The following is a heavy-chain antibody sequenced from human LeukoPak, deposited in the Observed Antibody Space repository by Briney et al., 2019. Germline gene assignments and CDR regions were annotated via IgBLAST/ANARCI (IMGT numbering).Heavy chain of an antibody. Sequence: PGGSLRLSCAASGFTFSSYEMNWVRQAPGKGLEWVSYISSSGSTIYYADSVTGRFTISRDNAKNSLYLEMNSLRAEDTAVYYWARDQRQDYYDSSAHSDYWGQGTLVTVSS. CDR1: GFTFSSYE. CDR3: ARDQRQDYYDSSAHSDY. CDR2: ISSSGSTI. D-gene: IGHD3-22*01. J-gene: IGHJ4*02. V-gene: IGHV3-48*03.